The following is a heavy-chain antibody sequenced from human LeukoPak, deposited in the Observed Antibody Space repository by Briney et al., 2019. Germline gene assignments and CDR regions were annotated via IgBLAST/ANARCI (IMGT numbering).Heavy chain of an antibody. D-gene: IGHD2-15*01. V-gene: IGHV1-69*04. Sequence: SVKVSCKASGGTFSSYAISWVRQAPGQGLEWMGRIIPILGIANYAQKFQGRVTITADKSTSTAYMELSSLRSEDTAVYYCARDEGKHCSGGSCFDYWGQGTLVTVSS. CDR2: IIPILGIA. CDR1: GGTFSSYA. J-gene: IGHJ4*02. CDR3: ARDEGKHCSGGSCFDY.